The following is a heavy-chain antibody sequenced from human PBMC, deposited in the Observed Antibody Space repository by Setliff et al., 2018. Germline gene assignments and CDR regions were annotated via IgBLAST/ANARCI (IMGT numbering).Heavy chain of an antibody. CDR2: IYYSGST. V-gene: IGHV4-34*09. CDR3: ARVALVVVIRNAFDI. CDR1: GGSFSGYY. D-gene: IGHD2-21*01. J-gene: IGHJ3*02. Sequence: SETLSLTCAVYGGSFSGYYWSWIRQPPGKGLEWIGYIYYSGSTYYNPSLESRVTISVDTSKNQFSLKLSSVTAADTAVYYCARVALVVVIRNAFDIWGQGTMVTVSS.